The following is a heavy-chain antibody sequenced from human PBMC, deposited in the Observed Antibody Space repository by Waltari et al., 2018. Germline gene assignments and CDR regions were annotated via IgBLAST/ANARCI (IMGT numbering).Heavy chain of an antibody. CDR2: IYRGGST. CDR1: GFTFSSYD. V-gene: IGHV3-23*03. Sequence: EVQLLESGGGLVQPGGSLRLSCAASGFTFSSYDMSWVRQAPGKGVEGVSVIYRGGSTYYADSVKGRFTISRDNSKNTLYLQMNSLRAEDTAVYYCAKDQRDGIAARPASWDYWGQGTLVTVSS. J-gene: IGHJ4*02. CDR3: AKDQRDGIAARPASWDY. D-gene: IGHD6-6*01.